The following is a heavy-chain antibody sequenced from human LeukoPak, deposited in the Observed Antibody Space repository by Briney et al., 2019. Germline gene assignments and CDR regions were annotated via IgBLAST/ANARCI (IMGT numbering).Heavy chain of an antibody. J-gene: IGHJ5*02. CDR2: INHSGST. V-gene: IGHV4-39*07. CDR3: ARGIVVVPAAKGNWFDP. CDR1: GGSISSGDYY. Sequence: PSETLSLTCTVSGGSISSGDYYWSWIRQPPGKGLEWIGEINHSGSTNYNPSLKSRVTISVDTSKNQFSLKLSSVTAADTAVYYCARGIVVVPAAKGNWFDPWGQGTLVTVSS. D-gene: IGHD2-2*01.